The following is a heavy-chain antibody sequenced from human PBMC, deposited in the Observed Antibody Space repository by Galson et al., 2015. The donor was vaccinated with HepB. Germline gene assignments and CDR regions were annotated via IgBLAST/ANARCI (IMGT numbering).Heavy chain of an antibody. V-gene: IGHV3-11*06. CDR2: ISSSSSYT. J-gene: IGHJ4*02. Sequence: SLRLSCAASGFTFSDYYMSWIRQAPGKGLEWVSYISSSSSYTNYADSVKGRFTISRDNAKNSLYLQMNSLRAEDTAVYYCARVSWGSGYSVDDFDYWGQGTLVTVSS. CDR3: ARVSWGSGYSVDDFDY. D-gene: IGHD3-22*01. CDR1: GFTFSDYY.